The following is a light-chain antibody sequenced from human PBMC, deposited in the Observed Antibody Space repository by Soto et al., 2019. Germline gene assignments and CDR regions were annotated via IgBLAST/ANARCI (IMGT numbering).Light chain of an antibody. Sequence: DIQMTQSPSSLSASVGDRFTITLRANYNIRNSLNWYQQKPREAPKLLIYASSSLESGVPSRFSGSASGTDFTLTINSLQPEDFATYYCQQANSFPLTFGGGTKVDIK. J-gene: IGKJ4*01. V-gene: IGKV1-39*01. CDR3: QQANSFPLT. CDR2: ASS. CDR1: YNIRNS.